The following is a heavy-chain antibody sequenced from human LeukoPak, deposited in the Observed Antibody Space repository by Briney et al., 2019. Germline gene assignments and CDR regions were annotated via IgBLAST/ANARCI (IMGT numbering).Heavy chain of an antibody. CDR1: GFTFDNYG. V-gene: IGHV3-33*05. CDR3: AREGGYVFDY. D-gene: IGHD5-12*01. Sequence: GRSLRLSCAASGFTFDNYGMHWVRQAPGKGLEWVAVISYDETNKWYADSVKGRFTISRDNSKNTVYLQMNSLRPEDTAMYYCAREGGYVFDYWGQGTLVTVSS. J-gene: IGHJ4*02. CDR2: ISYDETNK.